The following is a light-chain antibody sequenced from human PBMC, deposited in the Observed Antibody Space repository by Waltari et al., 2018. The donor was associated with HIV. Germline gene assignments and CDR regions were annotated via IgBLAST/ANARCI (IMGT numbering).Light chain of an antibody. V-gene: IGKV3-11*01. CDR1: QSVDIY. CDR3: RQRSSWPNT. Sequence: DIVLTQSQAILSLSPGERATLSCRASQSVDIYLAGYQQKPGQAPRLLIYDASTRATGNPARFSGSGSGTDFTLTITSLEPEDFAVYYCRQRSSWPNTFGQGTKLEIK. J-gene: IGKJ2*01. CDR2: DAS.